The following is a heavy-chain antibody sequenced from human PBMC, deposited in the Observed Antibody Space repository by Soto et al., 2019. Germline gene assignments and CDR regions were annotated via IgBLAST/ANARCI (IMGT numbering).Heavy chain of an antibody. CDR2: INHSGST. V-gene: IGHV4-34*01. D-gene: IGHD3-3*01. CDR1: GGSFSGYY. CDR3: ARAPIFGVVIKNYYYYMDV. J-gene: IGHJ6*03. Sequence: SETLSLTCAVYGGSFSGYYWSWIRQPPGKGLEWIGEINHSGSTNYNPSLKSRVTISVDTSKNQFSLKLSSVTAADTAVYYCARAPIFGVVIKNYYYYMDVWGKGTTVTVSS.